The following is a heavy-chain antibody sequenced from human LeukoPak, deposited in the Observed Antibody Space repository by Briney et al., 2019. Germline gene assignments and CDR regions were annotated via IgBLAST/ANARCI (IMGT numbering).Heavy chain of an antibody. CDR2: IYYSGST. Sequence: PSETLSLICTVSGGSISSSSYYWGWIRQPPGKGLEWIGSIYYSGSTYYNPSLKSRVTISVDTSKNQFSLKLSSVTAADTAVYYCSSGDGVGATSAAFDIWGQGTMVTVSS. V-gene: IGHV4-39*07. J-gene: IGHJ3*02. CDR3: SSGDGVGATSAAFDI. D-gene: IGHD1-26*01. CDR1: GGSISSSSYY.